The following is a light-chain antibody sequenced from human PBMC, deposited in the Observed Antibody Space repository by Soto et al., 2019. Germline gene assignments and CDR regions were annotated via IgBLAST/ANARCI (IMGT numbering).Light chain of an antibody. CDR2: DAS. V-gene: IGKV3-11*01. CDR3: QQRSNSIT. CDR1: QIISAH. Sequence: EIVLTQSPATLSLSPGARATLSWRDSQIISAHVGCYQQKPGQAPRLLIYDASNRATGIPARFGGSGSGTDFTLTISSLGPEDFAIYYCQQRSNSITFGQGTRLEIK. J-gene: IGKJ5*01.